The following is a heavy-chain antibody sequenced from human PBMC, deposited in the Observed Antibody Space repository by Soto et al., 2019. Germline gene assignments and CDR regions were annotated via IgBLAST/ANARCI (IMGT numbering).Heavy chain of an antibody. D-gene: IGHD1-26*01. J-gene: IGHJ3*02. CDR1: GGTFSSYA. V-gene: IGHV1-69*13. CDR3: ASASGAPPHDGFDI. Sequence: SVKVSCKASGGTFSSYAISWVRQAPGQGLEWMGGIIPIFGTANYAQKFQGRVTITADESTSTAYMELSSLRSEDTAVYYCASASGAPPHDGFDIWGQGTMVTVSS. CDR2: IIPIFGTA.